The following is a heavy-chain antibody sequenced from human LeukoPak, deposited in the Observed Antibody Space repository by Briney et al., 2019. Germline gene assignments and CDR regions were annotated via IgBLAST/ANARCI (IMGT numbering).Heavy chain of an antibody. J-gene: IGHJ4*02. CDR3: ARTLRGSGSYYNVIGDY. V-gene: IGHV1-2*02. CDR1: GYTFTGYY. D-gene: IGHD3-10*01. CDR2: INPNSGGT. Sequence: PMASVKVSCKASGYTFTGYYMHWVRQAPGQGLEWMGWINPNSGGTNYAQKFQGRVTMTRDTSISTAYMELSRLRSDDTAVYYCARTLRGSGSYYNVIGDYWGQGTLVTVSS.